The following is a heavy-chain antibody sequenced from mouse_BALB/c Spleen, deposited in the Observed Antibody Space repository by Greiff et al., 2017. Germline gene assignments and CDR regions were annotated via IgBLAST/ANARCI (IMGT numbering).Heavy chain of an antibody. Sequence: EVKVVESGGGLVKPGGSLKLSCAASGFTFSSYAMSWVRQTPEKRLEWVASISSGGSTYYPDSVKGRFTISRDNARNILYLQMSSLKSEDTAMYYCARDYRYDYWGQGTLVTVSA. V-gene: IGHV5-6-5*01. CDR2: ISSGGST. J-gene: IGHJ3*01. CDR3: ARDYRYDY. CDR1: GFTFSSYA. D-gene: IGHD2-14*01.